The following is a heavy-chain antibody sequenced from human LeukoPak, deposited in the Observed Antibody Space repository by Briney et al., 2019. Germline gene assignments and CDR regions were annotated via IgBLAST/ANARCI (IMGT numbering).Heavy chain of an antibody. CDR2: IRQDGGEK. V-gene: IGHV3-7*05. CDR1: GFTFSNYW. D-gene: IGHD2-15*01. CDR3: VRVEGYCSGGSCFPFHY. J-gene: IGHJ4*02. Sequence: GGSLRLSRAASGFTFSNYWMSWVRQAPGKGLEWVANIRQDGGEKYYVDSVKGRFTISRDNGKNSLYLQMNSLRAEDMAVYYCVRVEGYCSGGSCFPFHYWGQGTPVTVSS.